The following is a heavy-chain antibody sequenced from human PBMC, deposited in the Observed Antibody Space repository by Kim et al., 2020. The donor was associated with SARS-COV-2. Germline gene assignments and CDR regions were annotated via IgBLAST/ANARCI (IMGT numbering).Heavy chain of an antibody. CDR3: ARDYLAVAGTFVDY. D-gene: IGHD6-19*01. J-gene: IGHJ4*02. CDR2: ISYDGSNK. V-gene: IGHV3-30-3*01. Sequence: GGSLRLSCAASGFTFSSYAMHWVRQAPGKGLEWVAVISYDGSNKYYADSVKGRFTISRDNSKNTLYLQMNSLRAEDTAVYYCARDYLAVAGTFVDYWGQGTLVTVSS. CDR1: GFTFSSYA.